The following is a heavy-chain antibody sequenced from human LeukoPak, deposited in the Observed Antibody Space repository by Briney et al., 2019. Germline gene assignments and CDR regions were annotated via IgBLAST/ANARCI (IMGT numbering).Heavy chain of an antibody. CDR2: MNPNSGNT. J-gene: IGHJ4*02. V-gene: IGHV1-8*01. CDR3: ARGARYCSSTRCYGGEDY. Sequence: APVKVSCKASGYTFTSYDINWVRQATGQGLEWMGWMNPNSGNTGYAQKFQGRVTMTRNTSISTAYMELSSLRSEDTAVYYCARGARYCSSTRCYGGEDYWGQGTLVTVSS. CDR1: GYTFTSYD. D-gene: IGHD2-2*01.